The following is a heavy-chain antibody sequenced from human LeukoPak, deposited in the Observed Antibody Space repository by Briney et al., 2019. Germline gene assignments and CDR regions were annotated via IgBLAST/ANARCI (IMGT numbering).Heavy chain of an antibody. Sequence: SVKVSCKASGGTFSSYAISWVRQAPGQGLEWMGRIIPILGIANYAQKFQGRVTITADKSTSTAYIELSSLRSEDTAVYYCASTYGSGSYADEWGQGTLVTVSS. CDR3: ASTYGSGSYADE. CDR2: IIPILGIA. CDR1: GGTFSSYA. V-gene: IGHV1-69*04. D-gene: IGHD3-10*01. J-gene: IGHJ4*02.